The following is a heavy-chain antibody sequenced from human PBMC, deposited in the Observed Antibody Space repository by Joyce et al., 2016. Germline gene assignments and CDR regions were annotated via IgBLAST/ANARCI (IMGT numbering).Heavy chain of an antibody. J-gene: IGHJ5*02. CDR2: IYNIGST. CDR1: GGSFNSGTYY. V-gene: IGHV4-31*03. D-gene: IGHD3-9*01. CDR3: ARGVYYDILTGYSNWFDP. Sequence: QVQLQEPGPGLVKPSQTLSLTCSVSGGSFNSGTYYWSWIRQHPGKGLEWIGYIYNIGSTYYNPSLKSRLTISIDTSNNQFSLKLSSVTAADTAVYYCARGVYYDILTGYSNWFDPWGQGTLVTVSS.